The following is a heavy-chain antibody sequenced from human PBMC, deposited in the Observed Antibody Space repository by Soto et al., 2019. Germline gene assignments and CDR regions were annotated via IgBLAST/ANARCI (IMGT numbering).Heavy chain of an antibody. CDR1: GFTFDSYW. V-gene: IGHV3-7*01. Sequence: EVQLVESGGGLVQPGGSLRLSCAASGFTFDSYWMSWVRQAPGKGLEWVVNIKQDGSEKYYVDSVKGRFTISRDNAKNSLYLQMNSLRAEDTAVYYCARGYGLHDYWGQGTLVTVSS. J-gene: IGHJ4*02. D-gene: IGHD3-3*01. CDR2: IKQDGSEK. CDR3: ARGYGLHDY.